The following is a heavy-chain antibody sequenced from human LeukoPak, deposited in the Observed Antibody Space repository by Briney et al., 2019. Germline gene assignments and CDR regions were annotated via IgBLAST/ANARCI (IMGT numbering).Heavy chain of an antibody. Sequence: SETLSLTCTVSGGSISSYYWSWIRQPPGKGLEWIGYIYYSGSTNYNPSLKSRVTISVDTSKNQFSLKLSSVTAAGTAVYYCAARWSLYDFWSGYPTRYYGMDVWGQGTTVTVSS. CDR2: IYYSGST. D-gene: IGHD3-3*01. V-gene: IGHV4-59*01. CDR3: AARWSLYDFWSGYPTRYYGMDV. J-gene: IGHJ6*02. CDR1: GGSISSYY.